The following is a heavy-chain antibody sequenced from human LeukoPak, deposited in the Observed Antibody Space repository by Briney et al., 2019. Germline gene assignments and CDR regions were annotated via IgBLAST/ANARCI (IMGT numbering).Heavy chain of an antibody. CDR3: ARADYCGGDCVDAFDI. CDR1: GGSISSGDYY. Sequence: SETLSLTCTVSGGSISSGDYYWSWIRQPPGKGLEWIGYIYYSRSTYYNPSLKSRVTTSVDTSKNQFSLKLSSVTAADTAVYYCARADYCGGDCVDAFDIWGQGTMVTVS. CDR2: IYYSRST. J-gene: IGHJ3*02. V-gene: IGHV4-30-4*08. D-gene: IGHD2-21*01.